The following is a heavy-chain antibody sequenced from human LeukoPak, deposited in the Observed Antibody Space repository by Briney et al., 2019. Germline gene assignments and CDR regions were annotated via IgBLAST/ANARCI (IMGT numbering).Heavy chain of an antibody. D-gene: IGHD2-2*01. J-gene: IGHJ5*02. CDR3: ARDACSTSCYKDSPWFDP. CDR1: GGSISSYY. Sequence: SETLSLTCTVSGGSISSYYWSWIRQPAGKGLEWIGRIYTSGSTNYNPSLKSRVTMSVDTSKNQFSLKLSSVTAADTAVYYCARDACSTSCYKDSPWFDPWGQGTLVTVSS. V-gene: IGHV4-4*07. CDR2: IYTSGST.